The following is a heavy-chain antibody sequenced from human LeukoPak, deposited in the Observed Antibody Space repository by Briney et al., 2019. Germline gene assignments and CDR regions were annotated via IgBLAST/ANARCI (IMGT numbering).Heavy chain of an antibody. Sequence: PGRSLRLSCAASGFTFSSYAMHWVRQAPGKGLEWVAVISYDGSNKYYADSVKGRFTISRDNSKNTLYLQMNSLRAEDTAVYYCARGEGTTVVDYWGQGTLVTVSS. D-gene: IGHD4-17*01. V-gene: IGHV3-30-3*01. CDR3: ARGEGTTVVDY. CDR2: ISYDGSNK. CDR1: GFTFSSYA. J-gene: IGHJ4*02.